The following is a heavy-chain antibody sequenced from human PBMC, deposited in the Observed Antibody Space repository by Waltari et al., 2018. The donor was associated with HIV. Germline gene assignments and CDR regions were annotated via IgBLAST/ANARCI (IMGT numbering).Heavy chain of an antibody. CDR2: SIGSGGTT. Sequence: EVQLLESGGGLVQPGGSLRVSCAASGFAFSSYAMNWVRQAPGKGREWASGSIGSGGTTYNADSVKGRFTISRDNAKNSLYLQMNSLRAEDTAVYFCARSSVPVGPLYGMDVWGQGTTVTVAS. J-gene: IGHJ6*02. CDR3: ARSSVPVGPLYGMDV. CDR1: GFAFSSYA. V-gene: IGHV3-23*01. D-gene: IGHD6-19*01.